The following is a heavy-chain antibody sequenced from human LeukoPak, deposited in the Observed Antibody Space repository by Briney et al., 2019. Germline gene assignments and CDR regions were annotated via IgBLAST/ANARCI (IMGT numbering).Heavy chain of an antibody. CDR3: ARAAVAGTFNWFDP. J-gene: IGHJ5*02. V-gene: IGHV3-20*04. CDR1: GFTFDDYG. CDR2: INWNGGST. Sequence: GGSLRLSCAASGFTFDDYGMSWVRQAPGKGLEWVSGINWNGGSTGYADSVKDRFTISRDNAKNSLYLQMNSLRAEDTALYYCARAAVAGTFNWFDPWGQGTLVTVSS. D-gene: IGHD6-19*01.